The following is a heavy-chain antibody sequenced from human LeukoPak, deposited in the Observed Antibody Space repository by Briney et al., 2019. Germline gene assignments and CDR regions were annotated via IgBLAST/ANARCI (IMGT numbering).Heavy chain of an antibody. J-gene: IGHJ3*02. CDR2: IIPIFGTA. D-gene: IGHD3-10*01. V-gene: IGHV1-69*05. CDR3: ARSLNRLWFGEPALDI. Sequence: SVKVSCKASGGTFSSYAISWVRQAPGQGLEWMGGIIPIFGTANYAQKFQERVTITRDMSTSTAYMELSSLRSEDTAVYYCARSLNRLWFGEPALDIWGQGTMVTVSS. CDR1: GGTFSSYA.